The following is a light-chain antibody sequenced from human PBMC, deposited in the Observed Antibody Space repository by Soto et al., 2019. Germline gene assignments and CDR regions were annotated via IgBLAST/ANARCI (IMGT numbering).Light chain of an antibody. CDR3: QAWDSSTAV. CDR2: QDT. CDR1: KLGDKY. J-gene: IGLJ2*01. V-gene: IGLV3-1*01. Sequence: SYELTQSPSVSVSPGQTASITCSGDKLGDKYACWYQQKPGQSPVLVIYQDTKRPSGIPERFSGSNSGNTATLTISGTQPMDEADYYCQAWDSSTAVFGGGTKVTVL.